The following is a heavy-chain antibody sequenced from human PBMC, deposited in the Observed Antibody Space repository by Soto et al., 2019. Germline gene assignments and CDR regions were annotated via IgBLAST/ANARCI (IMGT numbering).Heavy chain of an antibody. CDR1: GGTFSSYT. J-gene: IGHJ4*02. CDR3: ACWLSYGSGSCDFDY. Sequence: ASVKVSCKASGGTFSSYTISWVRQAPGQGLEWMGRIIPILGIANYAQKFQGRVTITADKSTSTAYMEPSSLRSEDTAVYYCACWLSYGSGSCDFDYWGQGTLVTVSS. V-gene: IGHV1-69*02. D-gene: IGHD3-10*01. CDR2: IIPILGIA.